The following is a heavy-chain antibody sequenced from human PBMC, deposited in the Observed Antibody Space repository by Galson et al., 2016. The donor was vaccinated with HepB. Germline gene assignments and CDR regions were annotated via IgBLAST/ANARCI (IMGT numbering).Heavy chain of an antibody. J-gene: IGHJ5*02. CDR3: ARDRLLYGVGNSFDP. CDR2: ILHGGRT. CDR1: GVSVTSGNW. Sequence: ETLSLTCAVSGVSVTSGNWWNWVRQTPGKGLEWIGEILHGGRTNYNPSLKSRVTILLDNSKNQVSLILNSVTAADTAVYYCARDRLLYGVGNSFDPWGQGTLVTVSS. D-gene: IGHD2-8*01. V-gene: IGHV4-4*02.